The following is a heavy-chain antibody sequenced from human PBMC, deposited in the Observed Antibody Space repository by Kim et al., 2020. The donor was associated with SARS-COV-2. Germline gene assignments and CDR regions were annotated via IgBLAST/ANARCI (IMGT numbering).Heavy chain of an antibody. D-gene: IGHD2-2*01. CDR3: ARVLGYCIITSCAPGDFD. Sequence: SETLSLTCAVYGGSFSGYYWSWIRQPPGKGLEWIGEINHSGSTNYNPSLKSRVTISVDTSKNQFSLKLSSVTAADTAVYYCARVLGYCIITSCAPGDFD. CDR2: INHSGST. V-gene: IGHV4-34*01. CDR1: GGSFSGYY. J-gene: IGHJ4*01.